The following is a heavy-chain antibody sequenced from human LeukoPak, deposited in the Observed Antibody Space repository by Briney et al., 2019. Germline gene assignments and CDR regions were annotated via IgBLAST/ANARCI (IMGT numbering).Heavy chain of an antibody. D-gene: IGHD6-13*01. CDR3: ARHGVAAAASGGYFDY. V-gene: IGHV4-39*01. CDR1: GGSISTSSYY. CDR2: IFYSGST. Sequence: SETLSLTCTVSGGSISTSSYYWGWVRQPPGKGLEWIGNIFYSGSTYYSPSLKSRVTISVDTSKNQFSLKLSSVTAADTAVYYCARHGVAAAASGGYFDYWGQGTLVTVSS. J-gene: IGHJ4*02.